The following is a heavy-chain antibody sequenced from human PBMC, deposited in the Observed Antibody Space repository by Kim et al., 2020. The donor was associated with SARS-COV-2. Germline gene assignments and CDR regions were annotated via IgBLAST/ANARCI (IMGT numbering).Heavy chain of an antibody. CDR3: ARDRDDRGSYRLAC. CDR2: ITGNGINT. J-gene: IGHJ4*02. Sequence: GGSLRLSCAASGFTFSDYFMYWIRQAPGKGLEWVSYITGNGINTDYADSVKGRFTISRDNAKNSLYLQMNSLRAEDTAVYYCARDRDDRGSYRLACWGQGTLVTVSS. CDR1: GFTFSDYF. D-gene: IGHD3-16*02. V-gene: IGHV3-11*01.